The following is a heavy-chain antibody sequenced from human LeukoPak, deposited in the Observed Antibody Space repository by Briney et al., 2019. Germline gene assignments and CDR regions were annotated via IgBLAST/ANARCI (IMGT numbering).Heavy chain of an antibody. CDR1: GFTFSSYD. V-gene: IGHV3-23*01. CDR3: ATRSYPGY. CDR2: ISGSGGST. Sequence: PGGSLRLSCAASGFTFSSYDMHWVRQATGKGLEWVSAISGSGGSTYYADSVKGRFTISRDNSKNTPYLQMNSLRAEDTAVYYCATRSYPGYWGQGTLVTVSS. J-gene: IGHJ4*02.